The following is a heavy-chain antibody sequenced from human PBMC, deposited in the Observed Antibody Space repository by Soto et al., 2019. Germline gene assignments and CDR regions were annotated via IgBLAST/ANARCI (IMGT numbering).Heavy chain of an antibody. D-gene: IGHD5-18*01. CDR1: GFTFSSYA. J-gene: IGHJ4*02. CDR2: ISYDGSNK. CDR3: ARDRWLAGDTARVLSY. Sequence: GGSLRLSCAASGFTFSSYAMHWVRQAPGKGLEWVAVISYDGSNKYYADSVKGRFTISRDNSKNTLYLQMNGLRAEDTAVYYCARDRWLAGDTARVLSYWGQGTLVTVSS. V-gene: IGHV3-30-3*01.